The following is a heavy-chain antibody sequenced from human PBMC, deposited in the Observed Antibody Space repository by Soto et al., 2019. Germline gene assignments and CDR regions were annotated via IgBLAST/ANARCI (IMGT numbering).Heavy chain of an antibody. Sequence: ASVKVSCKASGYTFTSYGISWVRQAPGQGLEWMGWISAYNGNTNYAQKLQGSVTMTTDTSTSTAYMELRSLRSDDTAVYYCARDLGYDSSGYYANYYYYGMDVWGQGTTVTVSS. CDR1: GYTFTSYG. J-gene: IGHJ6*02. D-gene: IGHD3-22*01. CDR2: ISAYNGNT. V-gene: IGHV1-18*01. CDR3: ARDLGYDSSGYYANYYYYGMDV.